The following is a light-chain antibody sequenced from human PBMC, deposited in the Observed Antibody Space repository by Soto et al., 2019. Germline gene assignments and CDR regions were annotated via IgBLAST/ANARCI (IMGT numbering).Light chain of an antibody. V-gene: IGKV1-17*01. CDR3: LRHNSHPWT. Sequence: DIQMTQSPSSLSASVGDRVTITCRASQGIRNDLGWYQQKPGKAPKRLIYAASSLQSGVPSRFSRRGSGTEFALTISSLQPEYCASCFCLRHNSHPWTVGQGTKVEIK. J-gene: IGKJ1*01. CDR1: QGIRND. CDR2: AAS.